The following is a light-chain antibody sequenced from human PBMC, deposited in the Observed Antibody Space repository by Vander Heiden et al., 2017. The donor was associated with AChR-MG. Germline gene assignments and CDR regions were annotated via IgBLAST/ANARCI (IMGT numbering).Light chain of an antibody. CDR2: QDT. CDR3: QAWDTSTVV. Sequence: SSELTQPPSVSVSPGQTASITCSGDKLGDTYACWYQQKPGQSPVLVIYQDTQRPSRIPERFSGSNSGNTATLTISGTQAMDEADYYCQAWDTSTVVFGGGTKLTVL. V-gene: IGLV3-1*01. J-gene: IGLJ2*01. CDR1: KLGDTY.